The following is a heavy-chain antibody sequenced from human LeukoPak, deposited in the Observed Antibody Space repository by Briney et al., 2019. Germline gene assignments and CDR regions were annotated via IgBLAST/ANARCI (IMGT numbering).Heavy chain of an antibody. D-gene: IGHD3-22*01. CDR3: ARGYYYFDY. Sequence: KGGESLKISCKGSGYTFSNYWIGWVRQMPGKGLEWLGIIYPADSHPRYSPSFQDQVTISADKSISTAYLQWSSLKASDTAMYYCARGYYYFDYWGQGTLVSVSS. CDR1: GYTFSNYW. V-gene: IGHV5-51*01. J-gene: IGHJ4*02. CDR2: IYPADSHP.